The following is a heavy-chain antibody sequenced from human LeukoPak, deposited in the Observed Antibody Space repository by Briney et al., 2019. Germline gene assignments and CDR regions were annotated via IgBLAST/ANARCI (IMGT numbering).Heavy chain of an antibody. D-gene: IGHD3-3*01. Sequence: SGGSLRLSCAASGFTFSNAWMSWVRQAPGKGLEWVGRIKSKTDGGTTDYAAPVKGRFTISRDDSKNTLYLQMNSLKTEDTAVYYCTIYPYYDFWSGYRSDAFDIWGQGTMVTVSS. CDR3: TIYPYYDFWSGYRSDAFDI. CDR1: GFTFSNAW. CDR2: IKSKTDGGTT. V-gene: IGHV3-15*01. J-gene: IGHJ3*02.